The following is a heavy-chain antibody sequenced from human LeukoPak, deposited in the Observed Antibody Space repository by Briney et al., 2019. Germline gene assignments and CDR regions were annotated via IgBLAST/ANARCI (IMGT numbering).Heavy chain of an antibody. CDR3: AKVWGDPGDLYLGAFDI. J-gene: IGHJ3*02. CDR1: GFTFSGYT. CDR2: ISFDGSNK. Sequence: GGSLRLSCAVSGFTFSGYTMHWVRQAPGKGLEWVAVISFDGSNKYYEDSVKGRFTISRDNSKNTPYLQMNSLRAEDTAVYYCAKVWGDPGDLYLGAFDIWGQGTMVTVSS. V-gene: IGHV3-30-3*01. D-gene: IGHD3-16*01.